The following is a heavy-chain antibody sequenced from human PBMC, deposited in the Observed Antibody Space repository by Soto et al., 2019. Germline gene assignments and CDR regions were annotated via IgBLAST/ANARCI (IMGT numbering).Heavy chain of an antibody. V-gene: IGHV4-59*01. J-gene: IGHJ6*03. CDR2: IYYSGST. CDR1: GGSISSYY. D-gene: IGHD3-3*01. CDR3: ARTVLEWLPPHYYYYYYMDV. Sequence: SETLSLTCTVSGGSISSYYWSWIRQPPGKGLEWIGYIYYSGSTNYNPSLKSRVTISVDTSKNQFSLKLSSVTAADTAVYYCARTVLEWLPPHYYYYYYMDVWGKGTTVTVSS.